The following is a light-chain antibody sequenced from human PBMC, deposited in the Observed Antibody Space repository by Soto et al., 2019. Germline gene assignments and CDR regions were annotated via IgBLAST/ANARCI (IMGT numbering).Light chain of an antibody. Sequence: EIVLTQSPATLSLSPGERATLSCRASQSVSTYLAWYQQKPGQAPRLLIYDASNRATGVPARFGGSGSGTDVTLTISSLEPEDFAVYYCQQRSNWPPVTFGQGTKVEIK. CDR1: QSVSTY. V-gene: IGKV3-11*01. CDR3: QQRSNWPPVT. CDR2: DAS. J-gene: IGKJ1*01.